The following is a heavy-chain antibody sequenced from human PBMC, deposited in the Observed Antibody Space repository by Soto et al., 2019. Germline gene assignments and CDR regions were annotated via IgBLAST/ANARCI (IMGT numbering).Heavy chain of an antibody. CDR3: ARDGPYSSGVGDEAFDI. J-gene: IGHJ3*02. Sequence: QVQLVESGGGVVQPGRSLRLSCAASGFTFSSYAMHWVRQAPGKGLEWVAVIWYDGSNKYYADSVKGRFTISRDNSKNTLYLQIKSLRAEDTAVYYCARDGPYSSGVGDEAFDIWGQGTMVTVSS. V-gene: IGHV3-33*01. CDR2: IWYDGSNK. CDR1: GFTFSSYA. D-gene: IGHD6-19*01.